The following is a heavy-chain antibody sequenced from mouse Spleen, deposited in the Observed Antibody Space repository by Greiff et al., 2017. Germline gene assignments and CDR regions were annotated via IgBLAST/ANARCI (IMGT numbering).Heavy chain of an antibody. J-gene: IGHJ2*01. D-gene: IGHD1-1*01. Sequence: DVKLVESEGGLVQPGSSMKLSCTASGFTFSDYYMAWVRQVPEKGLEWVANINYDGSSTYYLDSLKSRFIISRDNAKNILYLQMSSLKSEDTATYYCARDTYYGSSYYFDYWGQGTTLTVSS. CDR1: GFTFSDYY. V-gene: IGHV5-16*01. CDR3: ARDTYYGSSYYFDY. CDR2: INYDGSST.